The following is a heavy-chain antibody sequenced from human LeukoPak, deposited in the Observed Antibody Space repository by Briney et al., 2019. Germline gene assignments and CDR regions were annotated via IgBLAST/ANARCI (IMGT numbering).Heavy chain of an antibody. Sequence: GGSLRLSCAASGFTFSNYSLNWVRQAPGKGLEWVSYITSSSSYIYYADSVKGRFTISRDKAKNSLYLQLDGLRAEDTAVYYCATYTNWVAGDVWGQGTTVSVSS. CDR3: ATYTNWVAGDV. CDR2: ITSSSSYI. J-gene: IGHJ6*02. CDR1: GFTFSNYS. D-gene: IGHD7-27*01. V-gene: IGHV3-21*05.